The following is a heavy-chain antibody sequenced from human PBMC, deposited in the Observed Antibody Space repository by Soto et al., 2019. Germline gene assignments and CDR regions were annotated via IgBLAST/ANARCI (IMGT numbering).Heavy chain of an antibody. CDR1: GGSISSYY. Sequence: QVHLQESGPGLVKPSETLSLTCTVSGGSISSYYWSWIRQPAGKGLEWIGRINNSGRTNYNPSLRSRVTMSVDTSKNQFSLKLTSVTAADTAMYYCVRDVVFASGHSNWFDPWGQGTLVTVSS. J-gene: IGHJ5*02. V-gene: IGHV4-4*07. CDR3: VRDVVFASGHSNWFDP. D-gene: IGHD3-10*01. CDR2: INNSGRT.